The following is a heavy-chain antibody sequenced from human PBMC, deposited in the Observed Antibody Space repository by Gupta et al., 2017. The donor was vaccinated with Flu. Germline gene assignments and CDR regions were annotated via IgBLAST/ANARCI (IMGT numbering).Heavy chain of an antibody. V-gene: IGHV3-30*18. CDR1: GFSFSNYG. J-gene: IGHJ6*02. CDR3: AKDGRGKHNTYGMNV. CDR2: ISHDGSIR. Sequence: QEQVVESGGDVVQPGRSLRLSCAASGFSFSNYGIHWVRQAPGKGLEWVASISHDGSIRNYADSGQGRFTIYRDKSERRLYLQMSSLRSEDTDVYYCAKDGRGKHNTYGMNVWGQGTTVTVSS. D-gene: IGHD3-16*01.